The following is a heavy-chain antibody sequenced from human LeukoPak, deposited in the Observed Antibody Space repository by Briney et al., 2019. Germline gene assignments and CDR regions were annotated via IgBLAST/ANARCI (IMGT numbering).Heavy chain of an antibody. CDR1: GYTFPSNY. V-gene: IGHV1-46*01. CDR2: ISPSGGST. D-gene: IGHD5-24*01. Sequence: GSVKVSCKAFGYTFPSNYMHWVRQAPGQGPEWMGVISPSGGSTTYAQKFQGRVTLTRDMSTSTDYFELSSMRSEDTAVYYCARDNSVRDEAWWFNPWGQGTLVTVSS. CDR3: ARDNSVRDEAWWFNP. J-gene: IGHJ5*02.